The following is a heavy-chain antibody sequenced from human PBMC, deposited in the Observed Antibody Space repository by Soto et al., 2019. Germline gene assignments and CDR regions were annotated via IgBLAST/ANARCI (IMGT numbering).Heavy chain of an antibody. CDR3: ARTPSSKTIDYRGWFDP. J-gene: IGHJ5*02. CDR2: TYYRSKWYN. D-gene: IGHD3-10*01. V-gene: IGHV6-1*01. Sequence: SQTLSLTCVISGDSVSSNSAAWNWIRQSPSRGLEWLGRTYYRSKWYNDYAFSVKNRITINPDTYKNQFSLHLNSVTPEDTAVYYCARTPSSKTIDYRGWFDPWGQGTLVTVSS. CDR1: GDSVSSNSAA.